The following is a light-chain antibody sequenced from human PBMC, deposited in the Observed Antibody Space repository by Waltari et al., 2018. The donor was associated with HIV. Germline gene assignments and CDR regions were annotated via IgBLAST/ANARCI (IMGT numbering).Light chain of an antibody. V-gene: IGLV2-23*02. J-gene: IGLJ3*02. CDR2: DVT. CDR1: SSSVGRYNL. CDR3: CSYAGSSTWV. Sequence: SALTPPASVSASPGQSITIPCAGPSSSVGRYNLVSWYQQHPDKTPKLIMSDVTKRPSGISNRFSGSKSGNPASLTISGRQAEDEADYYCCSYAGSSTWVFGGGTKLTVL.